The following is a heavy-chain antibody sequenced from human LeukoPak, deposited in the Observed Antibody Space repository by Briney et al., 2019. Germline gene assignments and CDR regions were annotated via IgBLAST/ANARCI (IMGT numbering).Heavy chain of an antibody. J-gene: IGHJ4*02. CDR1: GGSIRSSYYY. Sequence: ETLSLTCTVSGGSIRSSYYYWGWIRQPPGKGLVWVSRINPDGRTINYADSVKGRFTISRDNAKNTLYLQMNSLGAEDTAVYYCETAGQYRFDYWGQGTLVTVSS. CDR2: INPDGRTI. CDR3: ETAGQYRFDY. V-gene: IGHV3-74*01. D-gene: IGHD5-18*01.